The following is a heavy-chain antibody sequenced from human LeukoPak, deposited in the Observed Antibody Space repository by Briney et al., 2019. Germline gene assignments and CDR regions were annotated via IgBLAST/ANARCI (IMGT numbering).Heavy chain of an antibody. Sequence: GGSLRLSCAASGFTFSGYAMSWVRQAPGKGLEWVSAISGSGGSTYYADSVKGRFTISRDNSKNTLYLQMNSLRAEDTAVYYCAKDCRRYYYDSSGCFDYWGQGALVTVSS. J-gene: IGHJ4*02. CDR3: AKDCRRYYYDSSGCFDY. CDR1: GFTFSGYA. D-gene: IGHD3-22*01. CDR2: ISGSGGST. V-gene: IGHV3-23*01.